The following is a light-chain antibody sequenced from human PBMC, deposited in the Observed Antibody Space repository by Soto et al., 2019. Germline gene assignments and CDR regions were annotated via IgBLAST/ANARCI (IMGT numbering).Light chain of an antibody. CDR1: SSDVGGYNY. J-gene: IGLJ2*01. V-gene: IGLV2-8*01. CDR2: EVS. CDR3: SSYAGSAVV. Sequence: QSVLTQPPSASGSPGQSVTISCTGTSSDVGGYNYVSWYQQHLGKAPKLMIYEVSKRPSGVPDRFSGSKSGNTASLTVSGLQAEDEADYYCSSYAGSAVVFGGGTKVTVL.